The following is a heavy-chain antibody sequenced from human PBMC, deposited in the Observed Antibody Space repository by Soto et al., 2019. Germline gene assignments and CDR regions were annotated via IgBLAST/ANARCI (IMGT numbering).Heavy chain of an antibody. Sequence: EVQLVESGGGLVKPGGSLRLSCAASGFIFSNAWMSWVRPAPGKGLEWVGRIKSRTDGGTTNYAAPLKGRFTISRDDSENTLFLHLNSLTSEDTAMYYCTTMILSDGYGDSDDFAYWGQGPLVTGSS. CDR1: GFIFSNAW. V-gene: IGHV3-15*01. D-gene: IGHD4-17*01. CDR2: IKSRTDGGTT. CDR3: TTMILSDGYGDSDDFAY. J-gene: IGHJ4*02.